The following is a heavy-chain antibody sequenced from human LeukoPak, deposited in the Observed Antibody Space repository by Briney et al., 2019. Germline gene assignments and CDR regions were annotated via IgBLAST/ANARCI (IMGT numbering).Heavy chain of an antibody. CDR1: GFTFRQYA. CDR3: VRDYYGSGTYQGNYYYGMDV. J-gene: IGHJ6*02. CDR2: ISGSGDDT. Sequence: GGSLRLSCAASGFTFRQYAMSWVRQAPGKGLEWVPGISGSGDDTYYTDSVKGRFTISRDNSNNTMYLQMNNLRSEDTAVYFCVRDYYGSGTYQGNYYYGMDVWGHGTTVTVSS. V-gene: IGHV3-23*01. D-gene: IGHD3-10*01.